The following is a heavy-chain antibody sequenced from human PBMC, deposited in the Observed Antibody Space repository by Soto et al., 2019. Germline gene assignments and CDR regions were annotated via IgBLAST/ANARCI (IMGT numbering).Heavy chain of an antibody. J-gene: IGHJ6*03. V-gene: IGHV1-69*02. CDR1: GGTFSSYT. D-gene: IGHD3-10*01. CDR2: IIPILGIA. Sequence: ASVKVSCKASGGTFSSYTISWVRQAPGQGLEWMGRIIPILGIANYAQKFQGRVMITADKSTSTAYMELSSLRSEDTAVYYCAINMVRGVIEAPYYMDVWGKGTTVTVSS. CDR3: AINMVRGVIEAPYYMDV.